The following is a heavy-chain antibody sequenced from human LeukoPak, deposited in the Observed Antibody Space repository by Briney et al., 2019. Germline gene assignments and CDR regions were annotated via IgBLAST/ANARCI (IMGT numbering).Heavy chain of an antibody. CDR2: IRSKANSYAT. V-gene: IGHV3-73*01. J-gene: IGHJ4*02. CDR3: TRLGPGSGSSV. Sequence: GGSLKLSCAASGFTFSGSAMHWVRQASGKGLEWVGRIRSKANSYATAYAASVKGRFTISRDDSKNTAYLQMNSLKTEDTAVHYCTRLGPGSGSSVWGQGTLVTVSS. D-gene: IGHD3-10*01. CDR1: GFTFSGSA.